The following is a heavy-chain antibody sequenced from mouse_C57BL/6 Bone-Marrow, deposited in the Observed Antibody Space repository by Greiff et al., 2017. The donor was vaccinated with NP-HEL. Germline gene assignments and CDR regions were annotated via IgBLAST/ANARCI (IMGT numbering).Heavy chain of an antibody. J-gene: IGHJ1*03. D-gene: IGHD1-1*01. Sequence: QVQLKESGAELVMPGASVKLSCKASGYTFTSYWMHWVKQRPGQGLEWIGEIDPSDSYTNYNQKFKGKSTLTVDKSSSTAYMQLSSLTSEDSAVYYCAREDPLYGSSPDWYFDVWGTGTTVTVSS. V-gene: IGHV1-69*01. CDR1: GYTFTSYW. CDR2: IDPSDSYT. CDR3: AREDPLYGSSPDWYFDV.